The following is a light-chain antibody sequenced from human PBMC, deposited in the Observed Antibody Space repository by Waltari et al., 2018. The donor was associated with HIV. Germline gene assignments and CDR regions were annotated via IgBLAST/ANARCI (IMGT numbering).Light chain of an antibody. CDR3: QSYDSSLSDSRV. CDR2: ANT. V-gene: IGLV1-40*01. CDR1: SSSIGTGYD. Sequence: QSVLTQPPSVSGAPGQRVTISCTGSSSSIGTGYDVHWYQQLPGTAPKLLIYANTNRPSGVPDRFSGSKSGTSASLAITGLQAEDEADYYGQSYDSSLSDSRVFGGGTKLTVL. J-gene: IGLJ3*02.